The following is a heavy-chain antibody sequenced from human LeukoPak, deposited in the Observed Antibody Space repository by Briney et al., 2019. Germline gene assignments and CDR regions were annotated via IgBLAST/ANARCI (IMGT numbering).Heavy chain of an antibody. CDR1: GFTVSSNY. V-gene: IGHV3-66*02. CDR2: IYSGGST. CDR3: ARTRGVVITEYYFDY. Sequence: GGSLRLSCAASGFTVSSNYMSWVRQAPGKGLEWVSVIYSGGSTYYADSVKGRFTISRDNSKNTLYLQMNSLRAEDTAVYYCARTRGVVITEYYFDYWGQGTLVTVSS. J-gene: IGHJ4*02. D-gene: IGHD3-22*01.